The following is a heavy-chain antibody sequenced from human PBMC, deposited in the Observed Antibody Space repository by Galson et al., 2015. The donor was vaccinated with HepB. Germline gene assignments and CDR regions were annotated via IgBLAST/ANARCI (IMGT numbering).Heavy chain of an antibody. CDR3: AKGGSMVRGVIWFDP. CDR1: GFTFSSYA. CDR2: ISGSGGST. V-gene: IGHV3-23*01. D-gene: IGHD3-10*01. J-gene: IGHJ5*02. Sequence: SLRLSCAASGFTFSSYAMSWVRQAPGKGLEWVSAISGSGGSTYYADSVKGRSTISRDNSKNTLYLQMNSLRAEDTAVYYCAKGGSMVRGVIWFDPWGQGTLVTVSS.